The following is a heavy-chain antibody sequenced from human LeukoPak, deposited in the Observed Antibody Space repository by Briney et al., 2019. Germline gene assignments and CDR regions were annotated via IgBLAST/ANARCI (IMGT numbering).Heavy chain of an antibody. V-gene: IGHV4-39*02. Sequence: SETLSLTCTVSGGSISSSSYYWGWIRQPPGKGLEWIGSIYYSGSTYYNPSLKSRVTISVDTSKNQFSLKLSSVTAADTAVYYCARDPTPSAVTYSSGWYEPYNWFDPWGQGTLVTVSS. CDR2: IYYSGST. J-gene: IGHJ5*02. D-gene: IGHD6-19*01. CDR3: ARDPTPSAVTYSSGWYEPYNWFDP. CDR1: GGSISSSSYY.